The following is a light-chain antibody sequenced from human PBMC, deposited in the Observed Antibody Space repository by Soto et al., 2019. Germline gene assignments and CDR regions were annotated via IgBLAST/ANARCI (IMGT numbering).Light chain of an antibody. Sequence: EIVLTQSPATLSLSPGERATLSCRTSQSVSSYFAWYQQKPGRAPRLLIYDASNRATGIPARFIGSGSGTAVTLTISSLEPEDFAVYYCQQRSNWPITFGQGTRLEIK. V-gene: IGKV3-11*01. J-gene: IGKJ5*01. CDR2: DAS. CDR1: QSVSSY. CDR3: QQRSNWPIT.